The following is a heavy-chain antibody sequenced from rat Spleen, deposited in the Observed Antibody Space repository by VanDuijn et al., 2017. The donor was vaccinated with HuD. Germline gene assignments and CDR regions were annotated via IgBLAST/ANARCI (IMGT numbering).Heavy chain of an antibody. V-gene: IGHV5S10*01. CDR3: ARRAYYYSSWDYFDY. CDR2: IIYDGTRA. D-gene: IGHD1-2*01. J-gene: IGHJ2*01. Sequence: EVQLVESGGGLVQPGRSLKLSCVASGFTFSDYNMAWVRQAPKKGLEWVATIIYDGTRAYYRDSVKGRFTISRDNAKNTQYLQMESLRSEDTATYYCARRAYYYSSWDYFDYWGQGVMVTVSS. CDR1: GFTFSDYN.